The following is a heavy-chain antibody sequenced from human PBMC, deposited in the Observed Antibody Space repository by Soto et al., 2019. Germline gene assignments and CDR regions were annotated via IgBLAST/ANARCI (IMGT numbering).Heavy chain of an antibody. CDR3: AVRHFWSRPGFDRRLDK. J-gene: IGHJ4*02. CDR1: DDSIKSSHR. Sequence: PFETISLTSAVADDSIKSSHRWHWIRQTPERALEWIGQISHSGSTNYNPSLTSRVTISVDKSKDHFSPKRTSVTAARTPSYYYAVRHFWSRPGFDRRLDKWGQGTLVTGFS. D-gene: IGHD3-3*02. CDR2: ISHSGST. V-gene: IGHV4-4*02.